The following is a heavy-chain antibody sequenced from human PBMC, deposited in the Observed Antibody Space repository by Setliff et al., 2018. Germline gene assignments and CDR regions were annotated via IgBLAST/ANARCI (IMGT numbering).Heavy chain of an antibody. CDR1: GYTFTSYG. CDR2: ISAYNGNT. Sequence: PSVKVSCKASGYTFTSYGISWVRQAPGQGLEWMGWISAYNGNTNYAQKLQGRVTMTTDTSTSTAYMELRSLRSDDTAVYYCARDSSGYMAFDIWGQGTMVTVSS. V-gene: IGHV1-18*01. D-gene: IGHD3-22*01. CDR3: ARDSSGYMAFDI. J-gene: IGHJ3*02.